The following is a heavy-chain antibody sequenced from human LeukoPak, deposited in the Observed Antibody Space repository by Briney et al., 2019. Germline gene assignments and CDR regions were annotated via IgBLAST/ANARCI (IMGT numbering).Heavy chain of an antibody. CDR1: GGSISSGGYY. Sequence: SETLSLTCTVSGGSISSGGYYWSWIRQHPGKGLEWIGYIYYSGSTYYNPSLKSRVTISVDTSKNQFSLKLSSVTAADTAVYYCARDGPLWFGRHNWFDPWAREPWSPSPQ. CDR2: IYYSGST. J-gene: IGHJ5*02. D-gene: IGHD3-10*01. CDR3: ARDGPLWFGRHNWFDP. V-gene: IGHV4-31*03.